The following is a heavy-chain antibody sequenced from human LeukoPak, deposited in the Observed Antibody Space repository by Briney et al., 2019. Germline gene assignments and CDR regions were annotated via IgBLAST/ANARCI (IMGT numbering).Heavy chain of an antibody. Sequence: GGSLRLSCAASGFTFSSYAMSWVRQAPGKGLEWVSAISGSGGSTYYADSVKGRFTISRDNSKNTLYLQMNSLRAEDTAVYYCAKDNPTIPYITMVRGVYDYWGQGTLVTVSS. CDR3: AKDNPTIPYITMVRGVYDY. CDR2: ISGSGGST. CDR1: GFTFSSYA. J-gene: IGHJ4*02. D-gene: IGHD3-10*01. V-gene: IGHV3-23*01.